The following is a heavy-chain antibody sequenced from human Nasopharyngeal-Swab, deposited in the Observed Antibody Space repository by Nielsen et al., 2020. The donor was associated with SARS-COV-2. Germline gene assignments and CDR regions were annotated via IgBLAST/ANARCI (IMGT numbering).Heavy chain of an antibody. J-gene: IGHJ6*02. V-gene: IGHV1-2*06. CDR1: GYTFTDYW. D-gene: IGHD3-16*01. CDR2: TSANTGGT. CDR3: ARGGDAWGVEGLYALDV. Sequence: ASVKVSCKASGYTFTDYWMHWVRQAPGQGLEWMGRTSANTGGTDYAQIFQGRVTMTRDTSITTVYMELGRLRSDDTAVYYCARGGDAWGVEGLYALDVWGQGTTVTVSS.